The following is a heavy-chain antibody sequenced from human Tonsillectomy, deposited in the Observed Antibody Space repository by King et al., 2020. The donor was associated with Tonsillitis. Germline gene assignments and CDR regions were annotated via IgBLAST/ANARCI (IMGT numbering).Heavy chain of an antibody. Sequence: QLQESGPGLVKPSETLSLTCTVSGGSISSSSYYWGWIRQPPGKGLEWIGSIYYSGSTYYNPSLKSRVTKSVDTSKNQFSLKLSSVTAADTAVYYCARHKIGSPFDYWGQGTLVTVSS. CDR1: GGSISSSSYY. J-gene: IGHJ4*02. V-gene: IGHV4-39*01. CDR2: IYYSGST. D-gene: IGHD2-15*01. CDR3: ARHKIGSPFDY.